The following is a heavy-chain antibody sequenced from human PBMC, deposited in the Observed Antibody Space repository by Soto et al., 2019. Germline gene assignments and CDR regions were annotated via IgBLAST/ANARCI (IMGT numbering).Heavy chain of an antibody. J-gene: IGHJ4*02. CDR2: IYYSGST. V-gene: IGHV4-30-4*01. CDR1: GGSISSGDYY. CDR3: AAMIVVVMSTDY. D-gene: IGHD3-22*01. Sequence: SETLSLTCTVSGGSISSGDYYWSWIRQPPGKRLEWIGYIYYSGSTYYNPSLKRRVTISVDTSKNQFSLKLSSVTAADTAVYYCAAMIVVVMSTDYWGQGTLVTVSS.